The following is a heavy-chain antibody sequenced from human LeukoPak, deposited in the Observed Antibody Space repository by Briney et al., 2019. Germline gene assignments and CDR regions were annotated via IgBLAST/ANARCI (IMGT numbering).Heavy chain of an antibody. CDR3: ARVPAAAAGMGIDY. CDR1: GFTFSNYW. V-gene: IGHV3-74*01. CDR2: VTSDGTGA. J-gene: IGHJ4*02. Sequence: GGSLRLSCAASGFTFSNYWMHWVRQAPGEGLVWVSRVTSDGTGADYPDSVRGRFTISRDNAKNTVYLHMNSLRAEDTAIYYCARVPAAAAGMGIDYWGQGTLVTVSS. D-gene: IGHD6-13*01.